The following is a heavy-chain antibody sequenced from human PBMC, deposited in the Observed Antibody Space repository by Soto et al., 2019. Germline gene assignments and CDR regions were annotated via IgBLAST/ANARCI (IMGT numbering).Heavy chain of an antibody. CDR1: GGSISRSTYY. J-gene: IGHJ5*02. CDR3: VTNIEYSSSPFDP. V-gene: IGHV4-39*01. D-gene: IGHD6-6*01. Sequence: QLLESGPGLVKPSETLSLTCTVSGGSISRSTYYWGWIRQPPGKGLEWIGSIYYSGSTYYNPSLKSRVTISVDTSKNQFSLKLSSVTAADTAVYFCVTNIEYSSSPFDPWGQGTLVTVSS. CDR2: IYYSGST.